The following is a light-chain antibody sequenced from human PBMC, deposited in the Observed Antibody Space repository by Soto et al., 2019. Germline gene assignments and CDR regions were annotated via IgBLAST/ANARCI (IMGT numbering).Light chain of an antibody. J-gene: IGLJ2*01. CDR3: QSYDSSLSVV. CDR1: SSNIGAGYD. V-gene: IGLV1-40*01. CDR2: GNS. Sequence: QSVLTQPPSVSGAPGQRVTISCTGSSSNIGAGYDVHWYQHLPGTAPKLLIYGNSNRPSGVPDRFSGSNSGTSASLAITGLQAEDEADYYCQSYDSSLSVVFGGGTKLTVL.